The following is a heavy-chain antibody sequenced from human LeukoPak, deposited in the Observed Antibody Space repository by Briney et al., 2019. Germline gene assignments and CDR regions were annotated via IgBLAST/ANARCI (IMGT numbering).Heavy chain of an antibody. D-gene: IGHD3-10*01. J-gene: IGHJ4*02. V-gene: IGHV3-74*01. CDR3: ARGPSVLGAIDN. CDR1: GFIFSRYW. CDR2: INNDGSIT. Sequence: GGSLRLSCAASGFIFSRYWMHWVRQAPGKELVWVSRINNDGSITNSADPVKGRFTISRDNAKDMLYLQMDSLRVEDTAIYYCARGPSVLGAIDNWGQGTLVAVSS.